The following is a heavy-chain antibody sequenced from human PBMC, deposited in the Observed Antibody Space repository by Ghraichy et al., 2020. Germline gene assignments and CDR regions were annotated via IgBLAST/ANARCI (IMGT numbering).Heavy chain of an antibody. CDR3: ARGQVVAASQPRDYYYYYGMDV. Sequence: GGSLRLSCAASGFTFSSYSMNWVRQAPGKGLEWVSSISSSSSYIYYADSVKGRFTISRDNAKNSLYLQMNSLRAEDTAVYYCARGQVVAASQPRDYYYYYGMDVWGQGTTVTVSS. CDR1: GFTFSSYS. V-gene: IGHV3-21*01. J-gene: IGHJ6*02. CDR2: ISSSSSYI. D-gene: IGHD2-15*01.